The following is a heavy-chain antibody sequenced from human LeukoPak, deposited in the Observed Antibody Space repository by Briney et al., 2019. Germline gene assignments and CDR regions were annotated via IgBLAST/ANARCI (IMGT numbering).Heavy chain of an antibody. Sequence: GGSLRLSCAASGFTFDDYAMHWVRQAPVKGLEWVSGMSWNSGCIGYGDSVKGRFTISRDNAKNSLYLQMNSLRAEDTALYYCAKDIFSYGKGDYFDYWGQGTLVTVSS. CDR3: AKDIFSYGKGDYFDY. CDR1: GFTFDDYA. J-gene: IGHJ4*02. D-gene: IGHD5-18*01. CDR2: MSWNSGCI. V-gene: IGHV3-9*01.